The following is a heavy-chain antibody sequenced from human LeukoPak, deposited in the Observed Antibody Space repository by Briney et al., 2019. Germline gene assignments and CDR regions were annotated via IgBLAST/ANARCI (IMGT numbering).Heavy chain of an antibody. D-gene: IGHD3-10*01. Sequence: GGSLRLSCAASGFTFSSYTMNWVRQAPGKGQEWISYISSSSSTIYYADSVKGRFTISRDNSKNTLYLQMNSLRAEDTAVYYCAKDLDGVRGVFLFDYWGQGTLVTVSS. J-gene: IGHJ4*02. CDR3: AKDLDGVRGVFLFDY. V-gene: IGHV3-48*01. CDR2: ISSSSSTI. CDR1: GFTFSSYT.